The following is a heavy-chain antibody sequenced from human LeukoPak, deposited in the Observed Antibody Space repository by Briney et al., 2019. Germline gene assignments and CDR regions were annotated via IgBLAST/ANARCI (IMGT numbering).Heavy chain of an antibody. CDR2: INPNSGGT. J-gene: IGHJ6*02. D-gene: IGHD3-9*01. CDR3: ARKTAVDEGHFDWLLYSVRYGMDV. CDR1: GYTFTGYY. Sequence: ASVKVSCKASGYTFTGYYMHWVRQAPGQGLEWMGWINPNSGGTNYAQKFQGRVTMTRDTSISTAYMELSRLRSDDTAVYYCARKTAVDEGHFDWLLYSVRYGMDVWGQGTTVAVSS. V-gene: IGHV1-2*02.